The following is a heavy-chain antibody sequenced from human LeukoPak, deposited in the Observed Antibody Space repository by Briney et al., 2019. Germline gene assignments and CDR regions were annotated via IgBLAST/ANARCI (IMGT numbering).Heavy chain of an antibody. V-gene: IGHV4-61*01. Sequence: SETLSLTCTVSGGSVSSGSYYWSWIRQPPGKGLEWIGYIYYSGSTNYNPSLKSQVTISVDTSKNQFSLKLSSVTAADTAVYYCARVGPDSDFWSGYSPFDYWGQGTLVTVSS. CDR1: GGSVSSGSYY. CDR2: IYYSGST. J-gene: IGHJ4*02. D-gene: IGHD3-3*01. CDR3: ARVGPDSDFWSGYSPFDY.